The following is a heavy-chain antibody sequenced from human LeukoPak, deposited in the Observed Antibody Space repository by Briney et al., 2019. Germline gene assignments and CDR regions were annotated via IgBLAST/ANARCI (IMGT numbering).Heavy chain of an antibody. CDR1: GGTFSSYA. D-gene: IGHD2-15*01. V-gene: IGHV1-69*13. Sequence: VASVKVSCKASGGTFSSYAISLVRQAPGQGLEWMGGIIPIFGTANYAQKFQGRVTITADESTSTAYMELSSLRSEDTAVYYCARDGNCSGGSCSGLFDYWGQGTLVTVSS. J-gene: IGHJ4*02. CDR2: IIPIFGTA. CDR3: ARDGNCSGGSCSGLFDY.